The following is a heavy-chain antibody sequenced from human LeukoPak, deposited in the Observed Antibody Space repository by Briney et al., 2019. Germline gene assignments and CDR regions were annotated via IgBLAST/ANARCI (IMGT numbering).Heavy chain of an antibody. V-gene: IGHV3-30*18. CDR1: GFTFDDYT. CDR2: ISYDGSNK. Sequence: GGSLRLSCAASGFTFDDYTMHWVRQAPGKGLEWVAVISYDGSNKNYADSVKGRFTISRDNSKNTLYLQMSRLRAEDTAVYYCAKVIGYDILTGYYGFDYWGQGTLVTVSS. J-gene: IGHJ4*02. D-gene: IGHD3-9*01. CDR3: AKVIGYDILTGYYGFDY.